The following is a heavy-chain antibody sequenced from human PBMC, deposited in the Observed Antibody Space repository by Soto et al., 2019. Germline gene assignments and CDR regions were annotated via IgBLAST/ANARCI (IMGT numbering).Heavy chain of an antibody. CDR2: VSTDGGNT. V-gene: IGHV3-23*01. D-gene: IGHD6-13*01. J-gene: IGHJ4*02. CDR3: VRGWQQLGH. Sequence: EVQLLESGGGLVQPGGSLRLSCAASGFTFSNYAITWVRQAPGKGLDWISSVSTDGGNTYYADSVKGRFTISRDNSKNTLYLQMNSLRVDDTATYYCVRGWQQLGHWGQGALVTVSS. CDR1: GFTFSNYA.